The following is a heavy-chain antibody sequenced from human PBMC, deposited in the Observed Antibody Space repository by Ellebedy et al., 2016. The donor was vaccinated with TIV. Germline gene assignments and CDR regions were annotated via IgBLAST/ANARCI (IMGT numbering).Heavy chain of an antibody. V-gene: IGHV3-21*01. CDR1: GFTFSSYS. Sequence: GESLKISCAASGFTFSSYSMSWVRQAPGKGLEWVSSISSTNNYIYYADSVKGRFTISRDNAKNSLYLQMNSLRVEDTAVYYCARATSIGDYIYYWGQGTLVTVSS. D-gene: IGHD2/OR15-2a*01. CDR3: ARATSIGDYIYY. J-gene: IGHJ4*02. CDR2: ISSTNNYI.